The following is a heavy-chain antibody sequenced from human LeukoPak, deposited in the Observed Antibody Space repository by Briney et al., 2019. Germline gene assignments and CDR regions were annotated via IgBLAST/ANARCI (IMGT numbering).Heavy chain of an antibody. Sequence: GGSLRLSCAASGFTFDKAWMTWVRQAPGKGLEWVAFIRYDGSNKYYADSVKGRFTISRDNSKNTLYLQMNSLRAEDTAVYYCAKDLSLLLWFGELSLWGQGTLVTVSS. D-gene: IGHD3-10*01. CDR3: AKDLSLLLWFGELSL. CDR2: IRYDGSNK. J-gene: IGHJ4*02. CDR1: GFTFDKAW. V-gene: IGHV3-30*02.